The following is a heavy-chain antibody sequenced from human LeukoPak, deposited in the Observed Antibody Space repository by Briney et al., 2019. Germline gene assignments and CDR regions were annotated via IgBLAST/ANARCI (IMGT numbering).Heavy chain of an antibody. V-gene: IGHV1-69*13. CDR2: IIPIFGTA. J-gene: IGHJ6*02. CDR3: ASDPEVVSGMDV. CDR1: GGTFSSYA. Sequence: SVKVSCKASGGTFSSYAISWVRQAPGQGLEWMGGIIPIFGTANYAQKFQGRVTITADESTSTAYMELSSLRSEDTAVYYCASDPEVVSGMDVWGQGTTVTVSS.